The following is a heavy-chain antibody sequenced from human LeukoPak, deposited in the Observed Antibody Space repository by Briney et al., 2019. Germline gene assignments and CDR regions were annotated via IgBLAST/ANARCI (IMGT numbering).Heavy chain of an antibody. CDR1: GLTFSGYW. J-gene: IGHJ5*01. Sequence: PGWSLRLSCAESGLTFSGYWMHWVRQAPGKGLVYISRISLDGSTTAYADSVKGRFTISRDNAKDTVYLQMSGLRAEDAAVYYCTRARYSGYAFDFWGQGTLVTVYS. V-gene: IGHV3-74*01. D-gene: IGHD5-12*01. CDR2: ISLDGSTT. CDR3: TRARYSGYAFDF.